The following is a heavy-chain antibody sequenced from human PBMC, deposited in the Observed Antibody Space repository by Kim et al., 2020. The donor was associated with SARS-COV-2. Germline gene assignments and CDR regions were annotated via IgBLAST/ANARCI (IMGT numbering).Heavy chain of an antibody. CDR3: ARGRRVDSSSWIRGLDAFDI. Sequence: SETLSLTCAVYGGSFSGYYWSWIRQPPGKGLEWIGEINHSGSTNYNPSLKSRVTISVDTSKNQFSLKLSSVTAADTAVYYCARGRRVDSSSWIRGLDAFDIWGQGTMVTVSS. CDR1: GGSFSGYY. D-gene: IGHD6-13*01. J-gene: IGHJ3*02. CDR2: INHSGST. V-gene: IGHV4-34*01.